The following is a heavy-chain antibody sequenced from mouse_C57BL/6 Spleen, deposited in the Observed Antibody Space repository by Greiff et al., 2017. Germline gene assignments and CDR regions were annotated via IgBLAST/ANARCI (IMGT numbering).Heavy chain of an antibody. D-gene: IGHD1-1*01. CDR2: INPNSGST. J-gene: IGHJ4*01. CDR3: ARFITTVVARYYYAMDY. Sequence: QVQLQQPGAELVKPGASVKLSCKASGYTFTSYWMHWVKQRPGQGLEWIGMINPNSGSTNYNEKFKSKATLTVDKSSSTAYMQLSSLTSEDSAVYYCARFITTVVARYYYAMDYWGQGTSVTVSS. CDR1: GYTFTSYW. V-gene: IGHV1-64*01.